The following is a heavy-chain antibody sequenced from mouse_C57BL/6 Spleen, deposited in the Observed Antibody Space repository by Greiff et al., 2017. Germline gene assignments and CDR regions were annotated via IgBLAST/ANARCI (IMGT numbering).Heavy chain of an antibody. V-gene: IGHV3-1*01. CDR3: ARGGNMGMMDY. CDR2: ISYSGST. D-gene: IGHD1-1*02. Sequence: VQLQQSGPGMVKPSQSLSLTCTVTGYSITSGYDWHWIRHFPGNKLEWMGYISYSGSTNYNPSLKSRISITHDTSKNHFFLKLNSVTTEDTATYYCARGGNMGMMDYWGQGTSVTVSS. CDR1: GYSITSGYD. J-gene: IGHJ4*01.